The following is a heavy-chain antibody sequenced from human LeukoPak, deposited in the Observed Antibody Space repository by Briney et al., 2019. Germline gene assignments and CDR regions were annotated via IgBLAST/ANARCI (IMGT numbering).Heavy chain of an antibody. CDR3: AKWVIQSPVRATTHYYFDY. CDR2: ISGSGGST. Sequence: QSGGSLRLSCAASGFTFSNAWMNWVRQAPGKGLEWVSTISGSGGSTYYADSVKGRFTISRDNSKNTLYLQMNSLRAEDTAVYYCAKWVIQSPVRATTHYYFDYWGQGTLVTVSS. J-gene: IGHJ4*02. V-gene: IGHV3-23*01. D-gene: IGHD1-26*01. CDR1: GFTFSNAW.